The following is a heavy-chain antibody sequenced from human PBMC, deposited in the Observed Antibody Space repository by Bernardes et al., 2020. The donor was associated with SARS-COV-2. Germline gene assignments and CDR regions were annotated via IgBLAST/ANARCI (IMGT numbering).Heavy chain of an antibody. CDR3: VRGITGISNPYYLDY. CDR1: GYSFTSYW. Sequence: GESLKISCKASGYSFTSYWIGWVCQKPGKGLEWVGIIYPGDSDTRYSPSFQGRVTISADNSINTAYLQWSTLRASDTAMFYCVRGITGISNPYYLDYWGQGTLVTVSA. CDR2: IYPGDSDT. V-gene: IGHV5-51*01. D-gene: IGHD1-1*01. J-gene: IGHJ4*02.